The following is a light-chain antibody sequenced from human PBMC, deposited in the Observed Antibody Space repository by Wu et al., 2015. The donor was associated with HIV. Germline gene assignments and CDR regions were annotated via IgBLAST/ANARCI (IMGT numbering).Light chain of an antibody. V-gene: IGKV3-20*01. CDR2: GAS. J-gene: IGKJ2*01. CDR3: QQYGSSPLYT. Sequence: MVMTQSPATLSVSPGERATLSCRASKGVESDIVWYQQKPGQAPRLLIYGASSRATGIPDRFSGSGSGTDFTLTISRLEPEDFAVYYCQQYGSSPLYTFGQGTKLEIK. CDR1: KGVESD.